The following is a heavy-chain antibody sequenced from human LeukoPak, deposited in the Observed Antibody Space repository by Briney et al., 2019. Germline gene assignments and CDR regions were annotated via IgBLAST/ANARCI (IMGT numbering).Heavy chain of an antibody. Sequence: ASVKVSCKASGYSFSNYDINWVRQATGHGLEWMGWMNPNSGTVGYAQKFQGRVTMTRNASISAAYMELSSLTSEDAAVYYCTRGASDYWGENYFDYWGQGSLVTVSS. D-gene: IGHD7-27*01. V-gene: IGHV1-8*01. CDR2: MNPNSGTV. CDR3: TRGASDYWGENYFDY. J-gene: IGHJ4*02. CDR1: GYSFSNYD.